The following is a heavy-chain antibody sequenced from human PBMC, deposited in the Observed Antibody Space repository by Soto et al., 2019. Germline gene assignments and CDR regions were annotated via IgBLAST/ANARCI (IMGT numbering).Heavy chain of an antibody. D-gene: IGHD5-18*01. CDR3: ARDMKGGYSYGPPLGCVFDI. CDR1: GSTFSSYS. J-gene: IGHJ3*02. Sequence: GGSLRLSCAASGSTFSSYSMNWVRQAPGKGLEWVSYISSSSSTIYYADSVKGRFTISRDNAKNSLYLQMNSLRDEDTAVYYCARDMKGGYSYGPPLGCVFDIWGQGTMVTVSS. V-gene: IGHV3-48*02. CDR2: ISSSSSTI.